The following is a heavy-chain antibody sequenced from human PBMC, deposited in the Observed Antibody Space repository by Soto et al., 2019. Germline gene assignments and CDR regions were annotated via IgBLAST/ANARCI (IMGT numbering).Heavy chain of an antibody. CDR1: GLSITSHY. V-gene: IGHV4-59*08. J-gene: IGHJ6*02. Sequence: PSETLSLTCRFSGLSITSHYCSWFRQPPGKGLEWIGYIHHSGSTSYNPSLNSRVTMSVDTSKSQFSLKVSSVTAADTALYYCARQGFGQLHGLVDVWGPGTTVTVSS. CDR3: ARQGFGQLHGLVDV. CDR2: IHHSGST. D-gene: IGHD3-10*01.